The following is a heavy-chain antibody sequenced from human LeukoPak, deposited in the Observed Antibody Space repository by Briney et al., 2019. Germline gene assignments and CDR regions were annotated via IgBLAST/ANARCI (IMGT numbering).Heavy chain of an antibody. CDR1: GGSISSSSYY. V-gene: IGHV4-39*01. CDR3: ASGGYS. CDR2: LYYCGST. Sequence: SETLSLTHTVSGGSISSSSYYWGWIRQPPGKGVGRIGSLYYCGSTYYNPSRKGRVTISGDPSKNQFSAKLASVTAPGPAVYCGASGGYSWGQGTLVTVSS. J-gene: IGHJ4*02. D-gene: IGHD6-13*01.